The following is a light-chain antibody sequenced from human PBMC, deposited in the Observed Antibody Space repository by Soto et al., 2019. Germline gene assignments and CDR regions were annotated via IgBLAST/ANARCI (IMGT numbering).Light chain of an antibody. CDR1: QSISTY. CDR3: QQGFSSPPT. J-gene: IGKJ5*01. Sequence: DIQMTQSPSSLSASVGDRVTITCRASQSISTYLNWYQQKRGKAPMLLIYAASSLQSGVPSRFSGSGSRTDFTLTISSLQPEDCATYFCQQGFSSPPTFGQGTRLEIK. V-gene: IGKV1-39*01. CDR2: AAS.